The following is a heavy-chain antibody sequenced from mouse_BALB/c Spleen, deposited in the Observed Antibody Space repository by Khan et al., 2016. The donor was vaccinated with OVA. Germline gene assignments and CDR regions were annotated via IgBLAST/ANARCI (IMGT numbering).Heavy chain of an antibody. CDR3: VRHGGFDPYYVMDN. Sequence: EVELVESGGGLVKPGGSLKLSCAASGFAFSSYDMSWVRQTPEKRLEWVATISSGGSYTKYSDSVKGRFIISRDKARNTLYLQMSSLRSEDTALYYCVRHGGFDPYYVMDNWGQGTSVTVSS. CDR2: ISSGGSYT. CDR1: GFAFSSYD. J-gene: IGHJ4*01. V-gene: IGHV5-9*02.